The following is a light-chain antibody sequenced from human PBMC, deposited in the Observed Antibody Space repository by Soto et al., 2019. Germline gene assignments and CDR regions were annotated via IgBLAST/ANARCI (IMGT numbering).Light chain of an antibody. V-gene: IGLV1-44*01. CDR2: SNN. J-gene: IGLJ1*01. CDR3: AAWDDSLSNYV. CDR1: SSNIGSNT. Sequence: QSVLTQPPSASGTPGQRVTISCSGSSSNIGSNTVNWYQQLPGTAPKVLIYSNNERPSGVPDRFSGSKSGTSASLAISGLQSEDEADYYCAAWDDSLSNYVFGTGTKLPVL.